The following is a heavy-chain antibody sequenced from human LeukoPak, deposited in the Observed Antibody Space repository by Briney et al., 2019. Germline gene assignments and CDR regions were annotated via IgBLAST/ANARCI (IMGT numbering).Heavy chain of an antibody. CDR1: GYTFTSYG. V-gene: IGHV1-18*04. D-gene: IGHD3-9*01. Sequence: ASVNVSCKASGYTFTSYGISWVRQAPGQGLEWMGWISAYNGNTNYAQKLQGRVTMTTDTSTSTAYMELRSLRSDDTAVYYCARDGAYYDILTGYHPLDYWGQGTLVTVSS. CDR2: ISAYNGNT. J-gene: IGHJ4*02. CDR3: ARDGAYYDILTGYHPLDY.